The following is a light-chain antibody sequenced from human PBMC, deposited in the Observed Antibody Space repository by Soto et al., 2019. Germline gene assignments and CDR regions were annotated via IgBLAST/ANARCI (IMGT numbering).Light chain of an antibody. V-gene: IGKV1-39*01. CDR3: QQNYDTPIT. J-gene: IGKJ5*01. CDR2: AAS. Sequence: DFEMTQSPSSLSAFVLDRVTMTCRASQSIGTFLSWYQQKSGRAPKLLIYAASSLQIGVPSRFSGSGSGTNFTLTISSLQPEDFATYFCQQNYDTPITFGQGTRLEIK. CDR1: QSIGTF.